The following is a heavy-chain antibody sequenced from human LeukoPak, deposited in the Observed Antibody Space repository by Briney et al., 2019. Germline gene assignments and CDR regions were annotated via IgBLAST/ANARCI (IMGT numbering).Heavy chain of an antibody. D-gene: IGHD2-8*01. CDR3: ARDPWSYYYMDV. Sequence: SETLSLTCTVSGGSISSYYWSWIRQPPGKGLEWIGYTYYSGSTNYNPSLKSRVTISVDTSENQFSLKLSSVTAADTAVYYCARDPWSYYYMDVWGKGTTVTVSS. J-gene: IGHJ6*03. CDR1: GGSISSYY. V-gene: IGHV4-59*01. CDR2: TYYSGST.